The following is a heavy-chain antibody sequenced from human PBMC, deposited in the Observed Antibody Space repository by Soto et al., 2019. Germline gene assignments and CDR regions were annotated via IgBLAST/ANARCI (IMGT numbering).Heavy chain of an antibody. CDR1: GFTFNNYS. J-gene: IGHJ4*02. V-gene: IGHV3-23*01. CDR2: INRGGGP. CDR3: ARADGPLPVTLLGF. Sequence: EVRLLESGGGLVQPGGSLTLSCATSGFTFNNYSMSWVRQAPGKGLEWVSSINRGGGPYYADSVKGRFTISRDNSKNMLYLRMNSLTADDTAVYFCARADGPLPVTLLGFWGQGTLVTVSS. D-gene: IGHD5-18*01.